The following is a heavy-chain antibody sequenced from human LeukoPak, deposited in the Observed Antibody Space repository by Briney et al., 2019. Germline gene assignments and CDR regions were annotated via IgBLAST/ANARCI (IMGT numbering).Heavy chain of an antibody. CDR3: ATVIGYSSSRTFDY. Sequence: ASVKVSCKVSGYTLTELSMHWVRQAPGKGLEWMGGFDPEDDETIYAQKFQGRVTMTEDTSTDTAYMELSSLRSEDTAVYYCATVIGYSSSRTFDYWGQGTLVTVSS. J-gene: IGHJ4*02. D-gene: IGHD6-13*01. CDR1: GYTLTELS. CDR2: FDPEDDET. V-gene: IGHV1-24*01.